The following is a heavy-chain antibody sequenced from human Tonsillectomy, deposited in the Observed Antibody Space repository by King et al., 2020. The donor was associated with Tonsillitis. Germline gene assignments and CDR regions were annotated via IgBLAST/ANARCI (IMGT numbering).Heavy chain of an antibody. D-gene: IGHD2-21*02. J-gene: IGHJ4*02. CDR2: INPNRGGT. CDR3: AREEVTYLDY. Sequence: QLVQSGAEVKKPGASVKISCKASVYTFTGYYMRWVRQAPGHGLEWMGWINPNRGGTNYVQKVQGRVTMTSDTSISTAYMELSRLRSDDTAVYYCAREEVTYLDYWGQGTLVTISS. V-gene: IGHV1-2*02. CDR1: VYTFTGYY.